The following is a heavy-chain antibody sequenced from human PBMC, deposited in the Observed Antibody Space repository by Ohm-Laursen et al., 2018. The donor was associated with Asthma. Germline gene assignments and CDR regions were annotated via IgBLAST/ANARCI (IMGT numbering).Heavy chain of an antibody. Sequence: SQTLSLTCPVSGGSISSGGYYWSWIRQHPGKGLEWIGYIYYSGSTNYNPSLKSRVTISVDTSKNQFSLKLSSVTAADTAVYYCARDRGYYDFWSGYYKGDYYYGMDVWGQGTTVTVSS. CDR3: ARDRGYYDFWSGYYKGDYYYGMDV. CDR2: IYYSGST. CDR1: GGSISSGGYY. J-gene: IGHJ6*02. V-gene: IGHV4-30-4*08. D-gene: IGHD3-3*01.